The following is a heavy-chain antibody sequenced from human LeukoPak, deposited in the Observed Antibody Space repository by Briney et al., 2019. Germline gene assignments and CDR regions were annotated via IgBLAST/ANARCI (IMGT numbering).Heavy chain of an antibody. Sequence: GGSLRLSCAASGFTFSSYEMNWVRQAPGKGLEWVSYISTSGSTIYYADSVKGRFTISRDNAKNSLYLQMNSLRAEDTAVYYCARKFCSGGSCYYFFDYWGPGTLVTVSS. J-gene: IGHJ4*02. V-gene: IGHV3-48*03. D-gene: IGHD2-15*01. CDR3: ARKFCSGGSCYYFFDY. CDR1: GFTFSSYE. CDR2: ISTSGSTI.